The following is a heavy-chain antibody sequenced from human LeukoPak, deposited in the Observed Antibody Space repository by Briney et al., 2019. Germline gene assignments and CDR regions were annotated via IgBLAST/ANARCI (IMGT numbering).Heavy chain of an antibody. CDR2: IKSKSDGGTT. V-gene: IGHV3-15*01. Sequence: GGSLRLSCAASELTFTNAWMTWVRQAPGKGLEWVGRIKSKSDGGTTDYAAPVKGRFTISRDDSKNTLYLQMNSLRAEDTAVYYCAKDRPLNWGYHFDYWGQGTLVTVSS. D-gene: IGHD7-27*01. CDR1: ELTFTNAW. J-gene: IGHJ4*02. CDR3: AKDRPLNWGYHFDY.